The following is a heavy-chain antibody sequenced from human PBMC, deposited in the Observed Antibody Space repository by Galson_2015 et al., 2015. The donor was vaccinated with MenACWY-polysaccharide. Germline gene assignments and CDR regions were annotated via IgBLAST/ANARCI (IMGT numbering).Heavy chain of an antibody. V-gene: IGHV3-23*01. CDR3: AKANSGGICTSGWACWFDP. J-gene: IGHJ5*02. CDR2: IGGSGTT. Sequence: SLRLSCAASGFTFINYAMNWVRQAPGKGLERVSSIGGSGTTYYADSVKGRFTISRDNSKNMVYLRMNSLRAEDTAIYYCAKANSGGICTSGWACWFDPWGQGSLVIVSS. D-gene: IGHD2-15*01. CDR1: GFTFINYA.